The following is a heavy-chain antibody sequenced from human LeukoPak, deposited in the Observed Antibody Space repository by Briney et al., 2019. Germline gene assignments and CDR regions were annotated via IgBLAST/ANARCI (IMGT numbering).Heavy chain of an antibody. CDR2: IGTSAHST. CDR3: VSGRDSGY. J-gene: IGHJ4*02. V-gene: IGHV3-23*01. Sequence: GGSLRLSCAASGFTFNSYAMSWVRQAPGKGLEWVSTIGTSAHSTYYSDSVKGRFTISRDNSKNTLYLQMNSLRADDTAVYYCVSGRDSGYWGQGTLVIVSS. D-gene: IGHD6-19*01. CDR1: GFTFNSYA.